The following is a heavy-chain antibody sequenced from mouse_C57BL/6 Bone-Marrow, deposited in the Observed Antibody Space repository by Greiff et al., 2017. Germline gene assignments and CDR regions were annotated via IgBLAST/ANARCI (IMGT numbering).Heavy chain of an antibody. J-gene: IGHJ4*01. Sequence: EVQLQESGGGLVQPGGSLKLSCAASGFTFSDYGMAWVRQAPRKGPEWVAFISNLAYSIYYADTVTGRFTISRENAKNTLYLEMSSLRSEDTAMYYCARHGDYDEGYYAMDYWGQGTSVTGSS. CDR2: ISNLAYSI. CDR3: ARHGDYDEGYYAMDY. V-gene: IGHV5-15*01. D-gene: IGHD2-4*01. CDR1: GFTFSDYG.